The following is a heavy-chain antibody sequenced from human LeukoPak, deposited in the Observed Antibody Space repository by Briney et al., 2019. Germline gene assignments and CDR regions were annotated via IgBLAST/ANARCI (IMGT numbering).Heavy chain of an antibody. CDR2: ISGSGGNT. D-gene: IGHD6-19*01. CDR1: GFTLSSYA. J-gene: IGHJ5*02. V-gene: IGHV3-23*01. CDR3: AKDPYNIAVANTNGWFDP. Sequence: GGSLRLSCAASGFTLSSYAMSWVRRAPGKGLEWVSSISGSGGNTYYAQSVKGRFTISRDNSENTLYLQMDTLRADDTALYFCAKDPYNIAVANTNGWFDPWGQGTLVTVSS.